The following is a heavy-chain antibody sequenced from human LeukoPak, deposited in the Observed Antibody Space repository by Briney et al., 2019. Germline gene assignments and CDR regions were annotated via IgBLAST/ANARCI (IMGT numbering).Heavy chain of an antibody. Sequence: GGSLKISRKSSGYRFFSRWIGRVRQMPGRGLEWVGRIDPSDSYTNYRPPFQDHVTFSAHKSITAAHLQWSGLKASDSAMYYCAGHWGYCSGGSCYFDYWGQGTLVTVSA. J-gene: IGHJ4*02. V-gene: IGHV5-10-1*01. CDR1: GYRFFSRW. CDR3: AGHWGYCSGGSCYFDY. D-gene: IGHD2-15*01. CDR2: IDPSDSYT.